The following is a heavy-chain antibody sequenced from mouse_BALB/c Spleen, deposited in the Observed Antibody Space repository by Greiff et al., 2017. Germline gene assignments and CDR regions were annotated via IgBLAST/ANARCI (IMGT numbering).Heavy chain of an antibody. D-gene: IGHD1-1*01. V-gene: IGHV1-77*01. CDR2: IYPGSGST. Sequence: VNVVESGPELVKPGASVKMSCKASGYTFTDYVISWVKQRTGQGLEWIGEIYPGSGSTYYNEKFKGKATLTADKSSNTAYMQLSSLTSEDSAVYFCANGRGGAMDYWGQGTSVTVSS. CDR3: ANGRGGAMDY. CDR1: GYTFTDYV. J-gene: IGHJ4*01.